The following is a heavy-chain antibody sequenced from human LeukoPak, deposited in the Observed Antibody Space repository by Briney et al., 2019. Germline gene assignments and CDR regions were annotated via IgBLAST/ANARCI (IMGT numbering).Heavy chain of an antibody. CDR2: INSDGSST. CDR3: ARGILYSNYEPTFDY. Sequence: GGSLRLSCAASGFTFSSYWMHWVRQAPGKGLVWVSRINSDGSSTSYADSVKGRFTISRDNAKNTLYLQMNSLRAEDTAVYYCARGILYSNYEPTFDYWGQGTLVTVSS. J-gene: IGHJ4*02. D-gene: IGHD4-11*01. CDR1: GFTFSSYW. V-gene: IGHV3-74*01.